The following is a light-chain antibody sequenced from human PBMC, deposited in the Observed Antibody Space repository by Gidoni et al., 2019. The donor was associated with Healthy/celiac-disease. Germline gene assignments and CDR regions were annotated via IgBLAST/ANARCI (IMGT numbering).Light chain of an antibody. J-gene: IGKJ3*01. CDR1: QSISSY. Sequence: DMQMTQSPSSLSASVGDSVTITGRSSQSISSYLNWYQQKPGKAPKLLIYAASSLQSGVPSRFSGSGSGTDFTLTISSLQPEDFATYYCQQSYSTPYTFGPGTKVDIK. CDR3: QQSYSTPYT. CDR2: AAS. V-gene: IGKV1-39*01.